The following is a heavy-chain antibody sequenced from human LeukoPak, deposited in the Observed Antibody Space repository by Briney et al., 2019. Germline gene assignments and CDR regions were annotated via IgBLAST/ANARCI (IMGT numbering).Heavy chain of an antibody. J-gene: IGHJ4*02. CDR3: ARGTYYYVSSGYYSFDY. CDR2: ISAYNGNT. Sequence: GASVKVSCKASGYTFTSYGISWVRQAPGQGLEWMGWISAYNGNTNYAQKLQGRVTMTTDTSTSTAYMELRSLRSDDTAVYYCARGTYYYVSSGYYSFDYWGQGTLVTVSS. D-gene: IGHD3-22*01. V-gene: IGHV1-18*01. CDR1: GYTFTSYG.